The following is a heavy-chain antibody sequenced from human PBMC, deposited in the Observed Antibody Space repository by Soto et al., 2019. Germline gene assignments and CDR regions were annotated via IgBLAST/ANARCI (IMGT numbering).Heavy chain of an antibody. V-gene: IGHV4-61*03. Sequence: QVQLQESGPGLVKPSETLSLTCTVSGGSVSGGLYYWSWIRQPPGKGLEWIGYMYYSGSTNYNPSLTSPLTMSVHTSTIHFSLMLSSLPPAATPVYYSASGSAGTVVTPDSCGQGTLVTVSS. CDR1: GGSVSGGLYY. D-gene: IGHD2-21*02. J-gene: IGHJ4*02. CDR2: MYYSGST. CDR3: ASGSAGTVVTPDS.